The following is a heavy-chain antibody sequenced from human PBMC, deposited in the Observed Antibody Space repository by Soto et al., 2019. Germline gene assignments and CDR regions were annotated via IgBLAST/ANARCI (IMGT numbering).Heavy chain of an antibody. CDR1: GFTLNTYS. D-gene: IGHD5-12*01. CDR3: VRVGSGYDY. CDR2: ISSGGTT. Sequence: EVQLVESGGGPVQPGGSLRLSCVASGFTLNTYSMHWVRQAPEKGLEYVSAISSGGTTYYADSVKGRFTISRDNSKNTLYLQMGSLRPEDMAVYYCVRVGSGYDYWGQGTLVTFSA. V-gene: IGHV3-64*07. J-gene: IGHJ4*02.